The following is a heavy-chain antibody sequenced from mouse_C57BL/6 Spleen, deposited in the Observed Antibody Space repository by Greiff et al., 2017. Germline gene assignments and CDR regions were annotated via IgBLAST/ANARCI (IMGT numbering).Heavy chain of an antibody. CDR1: GYTFTNYW. CDR2: IYPGGGYT. V-gene: IGHV1-63*01. D-gene: IGHD1-1*01. J-gene: IGHJ4*01. Sequence: QVQLQQSGAELVRPGTSVKMSCKASGYTFTNYWIGWAKQRPGHGLEWIGDIYPGGGYTNYNEKFKGKATLTADKSSSTAYMQFSSLTSEDSAIYYCARRGYYGSSYGAMDYWGQGTSVTVSS. CDR3: ARRGYYGSSYGAMDY.